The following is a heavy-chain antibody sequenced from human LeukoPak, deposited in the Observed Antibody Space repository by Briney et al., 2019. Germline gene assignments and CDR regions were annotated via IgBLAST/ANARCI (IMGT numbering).Heavy chain of an antibody. V-gene: IGHV4-4*07. CDR3: ARGTFDSSGYYLFDY. CDR1: GGSISTNY. Sequence: PSETLSLHCTVSGGSISTNYWSWIRHPAGKGLEWIGRIYNSGNTNYSPSLESRVTMSADTSKNQFSLKLSSLTAADTAVYYCARGTFDSSGYYLFDYWGQGTLVTVSS. D-gene: IGHD3-22*01. CDR2: IYNSGNT. J-gene: IGHJ4*02.